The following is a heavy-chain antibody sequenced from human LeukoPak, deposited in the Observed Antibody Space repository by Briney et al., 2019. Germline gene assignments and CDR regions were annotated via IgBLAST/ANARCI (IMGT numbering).Heavy chain of an antibody. CDR3: ARGHYDFWSGDNWFDP. CDR2: IYSGGST. V-gene: IGHV3-53*01. J-gene: IGHJ5*02. CDR1: GFTVSSNY. D-gene: IGHD3-3*01. Sequence: GGSLRLSCAASGFTVSSNYMSWVRQAPGKGLEWVSVIYSGGSTYYADSVKGRFTISRDNSKNPLYLQMNSLRAEDTAVYYCARGHYDFWSGDNWFDPWGQGTLVTVSS.